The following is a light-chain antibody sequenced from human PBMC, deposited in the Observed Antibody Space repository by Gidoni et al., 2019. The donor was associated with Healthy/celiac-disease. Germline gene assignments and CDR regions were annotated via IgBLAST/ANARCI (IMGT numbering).Light chain of an antibody. CDR3: QAWDSSTYVV. CDR2: QDS. V-gene: IGLV3-1*01. Sequence: SYELTQPPSASVSPGQTASITCSGDKLGDKYACWYQQQPGQSPVLVIYQDSKRPSGIPARFSGSNSGNTATLTISGTQAMDEADYYCQAWDSSTYVVFGGGTKLTVL. J-gene: IGLJ2*01. CDR1: KLGDKY.